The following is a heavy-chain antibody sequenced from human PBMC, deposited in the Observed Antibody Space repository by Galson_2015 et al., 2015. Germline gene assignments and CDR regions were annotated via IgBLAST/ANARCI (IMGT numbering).Heavy chain of an antibody. V-gene: IGHV3-33*01. CDR2: IWYDGSNK. CDR1: GFTFSSYG. CDR3: ARDSLRYNWNDGVVDY. J-gene: IGHJ4*02. D-gene: IGHD1-1*01. Sequence: SLRLSCAASGFTFSSYGMHWVRQAPGKGLEWVAVIWYDGSNKYYADSVKGRFTISRDNSKNTLYLQMNSLRAEDTAVYYCARDSLRYNWNDGVVDYWGQGTLVTVSS.